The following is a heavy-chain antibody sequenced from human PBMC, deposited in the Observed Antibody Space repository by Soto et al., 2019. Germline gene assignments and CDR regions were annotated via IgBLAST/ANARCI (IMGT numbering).Heavy chain of an antibody. Sequence: QVQLVQSGAEVKKPGSSVKVSCKASGGTFSSYAISWVRQAPGQGLEWMGGIIPIFGTANYAQKFQGRVTITADKSTSTAYMELSSLRSEDTAVYYCAREDTAMVTGFFYGMDVWAKGPRSPSP. V-gene: IGHV1-69*06. CDR1: GGTFSSYA. CDR3: AREDTAMVTGFFYGMDV. J-gene: IGHJ6*02. CDR2: IIPIFGTA. D-gene: IGHD5-18*01.